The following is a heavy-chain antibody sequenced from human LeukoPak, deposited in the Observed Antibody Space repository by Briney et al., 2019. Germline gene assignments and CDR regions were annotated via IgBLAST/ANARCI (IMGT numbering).Heavy chain of an antibody. D-gene: IGHD1-26*01. V-gene: IGHV3-7*01. Sequence: GFLRLSCAASGFTFSSYWMSWVRQAPGRGLEWVANIKQDGSEKYYVDSVKGRFTISRDNAKSSLYLQMNSLRAEDTAVYYCGGGSYYNYYYYMDVWGKGTTVTVSS. CDR1: GFTFSSYW. J-gene: IGHJ6*03. CDR2: IKQDGSEK. CDR3: GGGSYYNYYYYMDV.